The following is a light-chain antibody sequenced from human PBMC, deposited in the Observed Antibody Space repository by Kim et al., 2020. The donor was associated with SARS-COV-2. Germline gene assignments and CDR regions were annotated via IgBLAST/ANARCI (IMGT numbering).Light chain of an antibody. Sequence: ATGKAARVTWGGHVNASESVHWCQQKPGQAPVLVMYYDSERPSGIPERFSGSNSGNTATLTISRVEAGDEADYYCQVWDSGSDHVVFGGGTQLTVL. CDR2: YDS. CDR3: QVWDSGSDHVV. J-gene: IGLJ2*01. V-gene: IGLV3-21*04. CDR1: VNASES.